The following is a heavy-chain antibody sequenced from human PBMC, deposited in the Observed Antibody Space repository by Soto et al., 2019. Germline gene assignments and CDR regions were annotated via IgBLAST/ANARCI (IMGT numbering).Heavy chain of an antibody. J-gene: IGHJ4*02. CDR2: ISAYNGNT. CDR1: GYTFTSYG. CDR3: ARDRWGYEFWSGYSPYFDY. V-gene: IGHV1-18*01. Sequence: QVQLVQSGAEVKKPGASVKVSCKASGYTFTSYGITWVRQAPGQGLEWMGWISAYNGNTNYAQKLQGRVTMTTDTSTSTAYMELRSLRSDDTAVYYCARDRWGYEFWSGYSPYFDYWGQGTLVTVSS. D-gene: IGHD3-3*01.